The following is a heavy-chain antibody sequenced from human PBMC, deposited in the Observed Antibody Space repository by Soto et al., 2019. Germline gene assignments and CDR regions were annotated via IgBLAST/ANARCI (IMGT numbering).Heavy chain of an antibody. CDR2: ISGSGGNT. D-gene: IGHD1-26*01. J-gene: IGHJ6*02. CDR1: GFTFSSYA. Sequence: EVQLLESGGDLVQPGGSLRLSCAASGFTFSSYAMNWVRQAPGKGLEWVSAISGSGGNTFYADSVKGRFTISRDNSKNTLFLQTHRLRAEDTAIYYCAMLNSGSYSYHGMDVWGQGTTVTVSS. V-gene: IGHV3-23*01. CDR3: AMLNSGSYSYHGMDV.